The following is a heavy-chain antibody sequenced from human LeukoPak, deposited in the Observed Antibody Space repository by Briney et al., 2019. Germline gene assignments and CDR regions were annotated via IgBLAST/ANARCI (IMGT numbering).Heavy chain of an antibody. CDR1: GFTFSSYS. Sequence: GGSLRLSCAASGFTFSSYSMNWVRQAPGKGLEWVSSISSSSSYIYYADSVKGRFTIFRDNAKTSLYLQMNSLRAEDTAVYYCARDLGYCSGGSCYIPIYFDYWGQGTLVTVSS. V-gene: IGHV3-21*01. J-gene: IGHJ4*02. CDR2: ISSSSSYI. CDR3: ARDLGYCSGGSCYIPIYFDY. D-gene: IGHD2-15*01.